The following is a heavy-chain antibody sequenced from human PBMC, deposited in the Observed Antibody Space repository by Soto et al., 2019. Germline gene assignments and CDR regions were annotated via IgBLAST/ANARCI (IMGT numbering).Heavy chain of an antibody. J-gene: IGHJ6*02. V-gene: IGHV1-18*01. CDR2: ISAYNGNT. D-gene: IGHD4-4*01. CDR3: ARGGDYSNSYVNYYYYGMDV. CDR1: GYTFTSYG. Sequence: ASVKVSCKACGYTFTSYGISWVRQAPGQGLEWMGWISAYNGNTNYAQKLQGRVTMTTDTSTSTAYMELRSLRSDDTAVYYCARGGDYSNSYVNYYYYGMDVWGQGTTVTVSS.